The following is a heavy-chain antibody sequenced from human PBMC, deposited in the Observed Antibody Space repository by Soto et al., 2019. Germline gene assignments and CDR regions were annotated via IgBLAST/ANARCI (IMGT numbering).Heavy chain of an antibody. D-gene: IGHD3-16*01. J-gene: IGHJ4*02. CDR3: ARWLSGWGD. Sequence: ESGGGLVQPGGSLRLSCAASGFTLSDAYMDWVRQAPGKGPEWVGRSRNKGNMYTTEYAASVKGRFTISRDDSKNSLYLQMNSVSTEDTAVYYCARWLSGWGDWGQGTLVTVSS. CDR1: GFTLSDAY. CDR2: SRNKGNMYTT. V-gene: IGHV3-72*01.